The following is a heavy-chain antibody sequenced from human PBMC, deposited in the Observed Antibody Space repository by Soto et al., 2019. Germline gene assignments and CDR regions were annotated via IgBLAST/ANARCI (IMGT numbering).Heavy chain of an antibody. Sequence: VQLVQSGGEVKKPGASVRVSCKASGYTISDYGITWVRQAPGEGLEWMGGISAHNGDTNYAQKFQGRVTMTTDTSTDTAYMELRSLISDDTAVYYCARQMVLGAEDYFAYWGQGILVTLSS. J-gene: IGHJ4*02. CDR2: ISAHNGDT. CDR3: ARQMVLGAEDYFAY. D-gene: IGHD3-10*01. V-gene: IGHV1-18*04. CDR1: GYTISDYG.